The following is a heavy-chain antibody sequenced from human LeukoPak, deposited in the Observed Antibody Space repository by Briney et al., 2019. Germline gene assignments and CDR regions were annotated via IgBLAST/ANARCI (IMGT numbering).Heavy chain of an antibody. CDR3: AKDPYSGSFEYFQH. CDR2: ISGSGGST. D-gene: IGHD1-26*01. J-gene: IGHJ1*01. Sequence: GGSLRLSCAASGFTFSSYAMSWVRQAPGKGLEWVSAISGSGGSTYYADSVKGRFTISRDNSKNTLYLQMNSLRDEDTAVYYCAKDPYSGSFEYFQHWGQGTLVTVSS. V-gene: IGHV3-23*01. CDR1: GFTFSSYA.